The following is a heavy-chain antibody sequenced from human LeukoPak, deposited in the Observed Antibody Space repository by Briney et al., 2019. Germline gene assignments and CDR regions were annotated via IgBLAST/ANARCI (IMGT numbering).Heavy chain of an antibody. CDR2: INADGSGT. V-gene: IGHV3-74*01. Sequence: GGSLRLSCAASGFTFSSHWMHCVRQAPEKGLVGGAHINADGSGTYYAASVKGRFTISRDNAKNTLYLQMHSLTAEDTAVYYCVRGALRDCSYTSCTRGNWFDPWGQGTLVTVSS. CDR1: GFTFSSHW. J-gene: IGHJ5*02. CDR3: VRGALRDCSYTSCTRGNWFDP. D-gene: IGHD2-2*01.